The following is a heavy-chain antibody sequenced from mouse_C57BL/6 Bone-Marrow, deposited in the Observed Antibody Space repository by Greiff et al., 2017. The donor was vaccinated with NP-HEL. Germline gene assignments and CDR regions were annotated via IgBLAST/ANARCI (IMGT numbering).Heavy chain of an antibody. D-gene: IGHD1-1*01. Sequence: VQLQQSGPELVKPGASVKISCKASGYTFTDYYMNWVKQSHGKSLEWIGDINPNNGGTSYNQKFKGKATLTVDKSSSTAYMELRSLTSEDSAVYYCAKKILFFTTAPDVWGKGTTVTVSS. CDR1: GYTFTDYY. J-gene: IGHJ1*03. CDR2: INPNNGGT. CDR3: AKKILFFTTAPDV. V-gene: IGHV1-26*01.